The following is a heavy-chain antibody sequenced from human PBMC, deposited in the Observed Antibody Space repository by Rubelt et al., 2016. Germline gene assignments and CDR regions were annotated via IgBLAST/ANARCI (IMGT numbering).Heavy chain of an antibody. J-gene: IGHJ4*02. CDR2: IYYSGST. CDR1: GGSISSYY. Sequence: QVQLQESGPGLVKPSETLSLTCTVSGGSISSYYWSWIRQPPGKGLEWIGYIYYSGSTNYNPSLKSRVTISVDTSKNQFSLKLSSVTAADTAVYYCARDNRLYDVDYWGQGTLVTVSS. D-gene: IGHD1-14*01. CDR3: ARDNRLYDVDY. V-gene: IGHV4-59*01.